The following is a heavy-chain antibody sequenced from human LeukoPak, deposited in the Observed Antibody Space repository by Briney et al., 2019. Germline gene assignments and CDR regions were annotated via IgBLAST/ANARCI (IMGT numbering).Heavy chain of an antibody. CDR3: ASRYSSSWALDY. CDR2: ISDDGTKK. V-gene: IGHV3-30*01. J-gene: IGHJ4*02. D-gene: IGHD6-13*01. Sequence: PGGSLRLSCGASGYTFSSYAMHWVRQAPGKGLEWVAVISDDGTKKYYADSVKGRFTISRDNSKNTLSLQMNSLRAEDTAVYYCASRYSSSWALDYWGQGTLVTVFS. CDR1: GYTFSSYA.